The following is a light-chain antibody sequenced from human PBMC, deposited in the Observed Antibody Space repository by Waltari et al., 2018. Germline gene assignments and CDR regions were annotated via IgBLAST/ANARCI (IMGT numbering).Light chain of an antibody. V-gene: IGKV4-1*01. CDR2: WAS. J-gene: IGKJ5*01. CDR1: QSVLYSSNNKNY. Sequence: DIVMTQSPDSLAVSLGERATINCKSSQSVLYSSNNKNYVAWYQQKPGQPPKLPVYWASTRESGVPDRFSAGGSGTDFTLTISSLQAEDVAVYYCQQFYTTPMTFGQGTRLEIK. CDR3: QQFYTTPMT.